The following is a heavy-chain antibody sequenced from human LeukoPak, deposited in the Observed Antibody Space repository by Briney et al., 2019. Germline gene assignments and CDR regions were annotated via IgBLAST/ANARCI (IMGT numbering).Heavy chain of an antibody. J-gene: IGHJ4*02. D-gene: IGHD3-22*01. CDR3: ARAYYYDSSGYSSYFDY. Sequence: GESLKISCTGSGYSFTSYWIGWVRQVPGKGLEWMGIIYPGDSDTSYIKSFQGRFTISADKSISTAYLQWSSLKASDTAMYYCARAYYYDSSGYSSYFDYWGQGTLVTVPS. V-gene: IGHV5-51*03. CDR2: IYPGDSDT. CDR1: GYSFTSYW.